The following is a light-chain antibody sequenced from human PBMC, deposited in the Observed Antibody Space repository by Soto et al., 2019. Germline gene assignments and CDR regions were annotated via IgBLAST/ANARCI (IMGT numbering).Light chain of an antibody. V-gene: IGKV1-27*01. Sequence: DIQMTQSPSSLSASIGDRVTITCRASQHVGNYLAWYQEKPGKVPKLLIYTASILQSGVPSRFSGSGSGTDFTLTISSLQPEDVATYYCQKYNLDPFTFGPGTKVDIK. J-gene: IGKJ3*01. CDR3: QKYNLDPFT. CDR1: QHVGNY. CDR2: TAS.